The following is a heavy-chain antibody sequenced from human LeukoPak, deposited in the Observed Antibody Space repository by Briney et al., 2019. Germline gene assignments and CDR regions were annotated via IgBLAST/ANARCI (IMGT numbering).Heavy chain of an antibody. V-gene: IGHV3-23*01. CDR2: ISGSGGST. D-gene: IGHD5-12*01. J-gene: IGHJ4*02. Sequence: GGSLRLSCAASGFTFSSYAMSWVRQAPGKGLEWVSAISGSGGSTYYADSVKGRLTISRDNSKNTLYLQMNSLRAEDTAVYYCAKAGIVATRVIVYYFDYWGQGTLVTVSS. CDR3: AKAGIVATRVIVYYFDY. CDR1: GFTFSSYA.